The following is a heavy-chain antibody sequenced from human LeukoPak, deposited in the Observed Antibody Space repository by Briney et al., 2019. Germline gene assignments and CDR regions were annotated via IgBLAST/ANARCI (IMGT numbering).Heavy chain of an antibody. J-gene: IGHJ6*02. D-gene: IGHD4-23*01. CDR3: ARDRGVVTPMGYYYYGMDV. V-gene: IGHV4-59*01. CDR2: IYYSGST. CDR1: GGSISSYY. Sequence: PSETLSLTCTVSGGSISSYYWSWIRQPPGKGLEWIGYIYYSGSTNYNPSLKSRVTISVDTSKNQFSLKLSSVTAADTAVYYCARDRGVVTPMGYYYYGMDVWGQGTTVTVSS.